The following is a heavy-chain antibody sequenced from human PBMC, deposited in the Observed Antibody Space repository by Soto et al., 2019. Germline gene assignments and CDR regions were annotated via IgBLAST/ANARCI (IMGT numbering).Heavy chain of an antibody. J-gene: IGHJ4*02. Sequence: PSETLSLTCAVSGGSISSGGYSWSWIRQPPGKGLEWIGYIYHSGSTYYNPSLKSRVTISVDRSKNQFSLKLSSVTAADTAVYYCARGDGYNLFDYWGQGTLVTVSS. CDR1: GGSISSGGYS. CDR2: IYHSGST. V-gene: IGHV4-30-2*01. CDR3: ARGDGYNLFDY. D-gene: IGHD1-1*01.